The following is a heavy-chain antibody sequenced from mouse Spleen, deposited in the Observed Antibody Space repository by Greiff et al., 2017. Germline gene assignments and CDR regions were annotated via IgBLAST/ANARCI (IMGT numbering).Heavy chain of an antibody. CDR1: GFTFSSYA. D-gene: IGHD1-1*01. Sequence: EVMLVESGGGLVKRGGSLKLSCAASGFTFSSYAMSWVRQTPEKRLEWVATISSGGGNTYYPDSVKGRFTISRDNAKNTLYLQMSSLKSEDTAMYYCARHYYGSSYWYFDVWGAGTTVTVSS. J-gene: IGHJ1*01. CDR2: ISSGGGNT. V-gene: IGHV5-9*01. CDR3: ARHYYGSSYWYFDV.